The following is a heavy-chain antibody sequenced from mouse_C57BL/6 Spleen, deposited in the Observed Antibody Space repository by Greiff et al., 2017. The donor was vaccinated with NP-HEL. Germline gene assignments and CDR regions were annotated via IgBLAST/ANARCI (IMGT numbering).Heavy chain of an antibody. CDR2: ISSGSSTI. Sequence: DVQLVESGGGLVKPGGSLKLSCAASGFTFSDYGMHWVRQAPEKGLEWVAYISSGSSTIYYADTVKGRFTISRDNAKNTLFLQMTSLRSEDTAMYYCARYYGSSYWYFEVWGTGTTVTVSS. CDR3: ARYYGSSYWYFEV. D-gene: IGHD1-1*01. J-gene: IGHJ1*03. CDR1: GFTFSDYG. V-gene: IGHV5-17*01.